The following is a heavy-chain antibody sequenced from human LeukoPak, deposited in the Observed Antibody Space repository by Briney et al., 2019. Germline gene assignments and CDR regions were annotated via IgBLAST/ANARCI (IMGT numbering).Heavy chain of an antibody. D-gene: IGHD1-26*01. CDR2: IYYSGST. Sequence: SETLSLTCTVSGGSISSSSYYWGWIRQPPGKGLEWIGSIYYSGSTYYNPSLKSRVTISVDTSKNQFSLKLSSVTAADTAVYYCARGGVGAVDYWGQGTLVTVSS. V-gene: IGHV4-39*07. CDR1: GGSISSSSYY. J-gene: IGHJ4*02. CDR3: ARGGVGAVDY.